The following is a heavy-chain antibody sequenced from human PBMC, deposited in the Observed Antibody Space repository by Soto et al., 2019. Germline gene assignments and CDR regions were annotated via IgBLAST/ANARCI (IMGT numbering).Heavy chain of an antibody. J-gene: IGHJ6*03. V-gene: IGHV3-33*01. D-gene: IGHD5-18*01. CDR3: ARDPATIGIRYYYYMDV. CDR2: IWYDGSNK. Sequence: QVQLVESGGGVVQPGRSLRLSCAASGFTFSSYGMHWVRQAPGKGLEWVAVIWYDGSNKYYADSVKGRFTISRDNSKNTLYLQMNSLRAEDSAVYYCARDPATIGIRYYYYMDVWCKGTTVIV. CDR1: GFTFSSYG.